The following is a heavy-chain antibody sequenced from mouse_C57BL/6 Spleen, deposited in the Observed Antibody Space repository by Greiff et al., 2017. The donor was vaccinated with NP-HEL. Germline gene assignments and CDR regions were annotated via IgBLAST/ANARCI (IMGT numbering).Heavy chain of an antibody. Sequence: QVQLQQPGAELVRPGSSVKLSCKASGYTFTSYWMHWVKQRPIQGLEWIGNIDPSDSETHYNQKFKDKATLTVDKSSSTAYMQLSSLTSEDSAVYYCASSFYYDYDCDYWGQGTTLTVSS. V-gene: IGHV1-52*01. CDR1: GYTFTSYW. D-gene: IGHD2-4*01. CDR3: ASSFYYDYDCDY. J-gene: IGHJ2*01. CDR2: IDPSDSET.